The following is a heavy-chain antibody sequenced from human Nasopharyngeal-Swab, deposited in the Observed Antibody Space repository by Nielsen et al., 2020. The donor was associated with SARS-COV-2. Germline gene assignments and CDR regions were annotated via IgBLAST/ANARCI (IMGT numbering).Heavy chain of an antibody. CDR2: INHSGDT. J-gene: IGHJ6*02. V-gene: IGHV4-34*01. CDR1: GESFSAYF. D-gene: IGHD2-2*01. CDR3: ARGGVVVPAAIRTYYYYYAMDV. Sequence: SETLSLTCAVYGESFSAYFWSWIRQPPGKGLEWIGEINHSGDTNYNPSLKSRVTISLDTSKNQFPLKLSSVTAADTAVYYCARGGVVVPAAIRTYYYYYAMDVWGQGTTVTVSS.